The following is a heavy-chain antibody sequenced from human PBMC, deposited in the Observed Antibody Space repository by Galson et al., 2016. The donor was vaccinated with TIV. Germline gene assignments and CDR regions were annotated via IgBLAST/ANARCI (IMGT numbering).Heavy chain of an antibody. J-gene: IGHJ4*02. CDR1: GYTFTSYY. D-gene: IGHD6-19*01. CDR3: ARVLEVAGTDY. CDR2: INPSGGST. V-gene: IGHV1-46*01. Sequence: SVKVSCKASGYTFTSYYMHWVRQAPGQGLEWMGIINPSGGSTSYAQKFQGRVTMTRDTSTSTVYRELSSLRSEDTAVYYCARVLEVAGTDYWGQGTLVTVSS.